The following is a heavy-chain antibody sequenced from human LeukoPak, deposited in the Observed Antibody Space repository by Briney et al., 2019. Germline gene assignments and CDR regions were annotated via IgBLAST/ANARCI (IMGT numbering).Heavy chain of an antibody. CDR3: ARGGYSGYDFHYYYYMDV. CDR2: IIPIFGTA. D-gene: IGHD5-12*01. CDR1: GGTFSSYA. V-gene: IGHV1-69*06. Sequence: GASVKVSCKASGGTFSSYAISWVRQAPGQGLEWMGGIIPIFGTANYAQKFQGRVTITADKSTSTAYMELSSLRSEDTAVYYCARGGYSGYDFHYYYYMDVWGKGTTVTVSS. J-gene: IGHJ6*03.